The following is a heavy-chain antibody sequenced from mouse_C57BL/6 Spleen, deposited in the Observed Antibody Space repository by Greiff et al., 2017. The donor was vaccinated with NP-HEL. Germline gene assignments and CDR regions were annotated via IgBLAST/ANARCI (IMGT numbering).Heavy chain of an antibody. D-gene: IGHD2-3*01. CDR1: GYTFTSYW. V-gene: IGHV1-69*01. CDR3: ARPGYDVLDY. Sequence: QVQLQQPGAELVMPGASVKLSCKASGYTFTSYWMHWVKQRPGQGLEWIGEIDPSDSYTNYNQQFKGKSTLTVDKSSSTAYMQLRSLTSEDSAIYYCARPGYDVLDYWGQGTTLTVSS. J-gene: IGHJ2*01. CDR2: IDPSDSYT.